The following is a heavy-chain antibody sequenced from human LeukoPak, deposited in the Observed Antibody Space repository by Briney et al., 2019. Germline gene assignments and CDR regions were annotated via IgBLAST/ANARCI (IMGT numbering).Heavy chain of an antibody. CDR3: ARDTLEWLSRIYYYYGMDV. Sequence: GGSLRLSCAASGFTFSSYGMHWVRQAPGKGLEWVAVISYDGSNKYYADSVKGRFTISRDNSKNTLYLQMNSLRAEDTAVYYCARDTLEWLSRIYYYYGMDVWGQGTTVTVSS. J-gene: IGHJ6*02. V-gene: IGHV3-30*03. CDR1: GFTFSSYG. CDR2: ISYDGSNK. D-gene: IGHD3-3*01.